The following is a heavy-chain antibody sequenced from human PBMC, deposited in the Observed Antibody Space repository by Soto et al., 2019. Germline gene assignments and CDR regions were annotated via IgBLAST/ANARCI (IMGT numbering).Heavy chain of an antibody. CDR1: GFSFRSYG. Sequence: QVQLVESGGGVVQPGRSLRLSCVASGFSFRSYGMHGVPQAPGKGLEWVAVIWFDGSQKHYVDSVQGRFTVSRDNSADTMFLEINSLRVEDTAVYYCARFYDNTPWPAFWGQGTLGTVSS. CDR3: ARFYDNTPWPAF. V-gene: IGHV3-33*08. D-gene: IGHD3-22*01. J-gene: IGHJ4*02. CDR2: IWFDGSQK.